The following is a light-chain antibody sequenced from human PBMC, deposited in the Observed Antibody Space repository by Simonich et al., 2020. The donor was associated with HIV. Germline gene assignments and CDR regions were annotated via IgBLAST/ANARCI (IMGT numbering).Light chain of an antibody. CDR3: QQCHTHPHT. CDR1: QSVLNNSNNEHY. CDR2: WSS. V-gene: IGKV4-1*01. Sequence: EIVMTQYPDSLAVSLGERATINCKSSQSVLNNSNNEHYLAWYQQKTVQPPKLLIYWSSTRESGVPDRVSGIGSATDFTLTISSLQAEDVAVYYCQQCHTHPHTFGQGAKVEIK. J-gene: IGKJ2*01.